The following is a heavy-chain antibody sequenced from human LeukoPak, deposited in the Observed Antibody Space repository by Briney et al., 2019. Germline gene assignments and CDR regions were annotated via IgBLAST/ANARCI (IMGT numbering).Heavy chain of an antibody. V-gene: IGHV3-30*18. CDR2: ISYDGSNK. J-gene: IGHJ6*03. CDR3: AKGGVSMDV. CDR1: GFTFSSYG. Sequence: GGSLRLSCAASGFTFSSYGMHWVRQAPGKGLEWVAVISYDGSNKYYADSVKGRFTISRDNSKNTLYLQMNSLRAEDTAVYYCAKGGVSMDVWGKGTTVTVSS. D-gene: IGHD6-13*01.